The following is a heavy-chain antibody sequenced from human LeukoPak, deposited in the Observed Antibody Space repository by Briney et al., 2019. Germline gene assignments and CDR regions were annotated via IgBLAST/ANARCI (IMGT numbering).Heavy chain of an antibody. V-gene: IGHV3-30-3*01. CDR1: GFTFSSYA. CDR2: ISYDGSNK. D-gene: IGHD6-13*01. J-gene: IGHJ4*02. CDR3: ARVGKYSSSWPIRYYFDY. Sequence: PGGSLRLSCAASGFTFSSYAMHWVRQAPGKGLEWVAVISYDGSNKYYADSVKGRFTISRDNSKNTLYLQMNSLRAEDTAVYYCARVGKYSSSWPIRYYFDYRGQGTLVTVSS.